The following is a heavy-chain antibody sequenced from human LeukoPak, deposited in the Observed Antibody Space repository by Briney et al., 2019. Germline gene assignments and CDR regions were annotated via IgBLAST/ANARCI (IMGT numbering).Heavy chain of an antibody. D-gene: IGHD3-10*01. CDR2: ISGSGVST. V-gene: IGHV3-23*01. Sequence: GGSLRLSCAASGFTFSNYAMTWVRQAPGKGLEWVSAISGSGVSTYYADSVKGRFTISRDNSKNTLYLQINSLRAEDTAVYYCAKRNSDARGDHFDYWGQGTLVTVSS. CDR3: AKRNSDARGDHFDY. J-gene: IGHJ4*02. CDR1: GFTFSNYA.